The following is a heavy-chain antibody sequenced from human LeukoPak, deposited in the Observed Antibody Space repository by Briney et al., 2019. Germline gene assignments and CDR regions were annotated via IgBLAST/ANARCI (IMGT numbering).Heavy chain of an antibody. CDR1: GGSFSGYY. CDR3: ARGYSYGYGDFDY. CDR2: INHSGST. D-gene: IGHD5-18*01. V-gene: IGHV4-34*01. Sequence: SETLSLTCADYGGSFSGYYWSWIRQPPGKGLEWIGEINHSGSTNYNPSLKSRVTISVDTSKSQFSLKLSSVTAADTAVYYCARGYSYGYGDFDYWGQGTLVTVSS. J-gene: IGHJ4*02.